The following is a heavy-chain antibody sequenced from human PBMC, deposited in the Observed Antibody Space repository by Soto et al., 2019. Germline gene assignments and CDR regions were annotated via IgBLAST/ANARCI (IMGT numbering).Heavy chain of an antibody. CDR3: ARVKVVAVAGIGYFDL. CDR2: IIPIFGTA. CDR1: GGTFSSYA. D-gene: IGHD6-19*01. V-gene: IGHV1-69*12. J-gene: IGHJ2*01. Sequence: QVQLVQSGAEVKKPGSSVKVSCKASGGTFSSYAISWVRQAPGQGLEWMGGIIPIFGTANYAQKFQGRVTITDDEPTSTAYMELSSLRSEDTAVYYCARVKVVAVAGIGYFDLWGRGTLVTVSS.